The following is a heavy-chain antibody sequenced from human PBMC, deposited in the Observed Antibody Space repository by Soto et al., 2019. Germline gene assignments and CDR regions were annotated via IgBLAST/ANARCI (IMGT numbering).Heavy chain of an antibody. V-gene: IGHV1-69*13. CDR2: IIPIFGSA. D-gene: IGHD3-16*01. Sequence: ASVKVSCKSSGGVFSSFGLSWVRQAPGQGLEWMGGIIPIFGSANYAQKFQGRVTITADDSTSTVYMELSSLRSEGTALYYCARGRGNSAVITTFDYWGQGTLVTVSS. J-gene: IGHJ4*02. CDR3: ARGRGNSAVITTFDY. CDR1: GGVFSSFG.